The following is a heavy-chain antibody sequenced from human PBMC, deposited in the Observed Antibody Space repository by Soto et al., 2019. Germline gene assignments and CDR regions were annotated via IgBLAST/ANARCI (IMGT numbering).Heavy chain of an antibody. D-gene: IGHD2-15*01. Sequence: GESLMISCKASGYKFTTFWLNWVRQTPGKGLEWLGRIDPTDSFTNYSPPFEGHVTISVDRSISTAYLQWNSLQASDTAIYYCARPASGGSRDAFDVWGQGTAVTVSS. CDR1: GYKFTTFW. J-gene: IGHJ3*01. CDR2: IDPTDSFT. V-gene: IGHV5-10-1*01. CDR3: ARPASGGSRDAFDV.